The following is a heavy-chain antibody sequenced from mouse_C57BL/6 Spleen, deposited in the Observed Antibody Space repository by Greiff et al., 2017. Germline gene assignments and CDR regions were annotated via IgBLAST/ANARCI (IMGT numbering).Heavy chain of an antibody. Sequence: VQGVESGPGLVQPSQSLSITCTVSGFSLTSYGVHWVRQSPGKGLEWLGVIWSGGSTDYNAAFISRLSISKDNSKSQVFFKMNSLQADDTAIYYCARTENYGSPYAMDYWGQGTSVTVSS. CDR1: GFSLTSYG. D-gene: IGHD1-1*01. CDR2: IWSGGST. V-gene: IGHV2-2*01. CDR3: ARTENYGSPYAMDY. J-gene: IGHJ4*01.